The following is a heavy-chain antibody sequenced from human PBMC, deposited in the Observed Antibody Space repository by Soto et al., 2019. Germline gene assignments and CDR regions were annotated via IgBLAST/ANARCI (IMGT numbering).Heavy chain of an antibody. D-gene: IGHD1-1*01. CDR3: ADRRGGVDWNDGAFDC. J-gene: IGHJ4*02. Sequence: QITLKESGPTLVKPTETLTLTCSFSGFSLTSRPLGVGWIRQPPGKALECLALIYWDDDKRYSPSLRSRLAITKNTQKNQGGLRRTNVDHTDTATYCCADRRGGVDWNDGAFDCGGQGTLVTVSS. CDR1: GFSLTSRPLG. CDR2: IYWDDDK. V-gene: IGHV2-5*02.